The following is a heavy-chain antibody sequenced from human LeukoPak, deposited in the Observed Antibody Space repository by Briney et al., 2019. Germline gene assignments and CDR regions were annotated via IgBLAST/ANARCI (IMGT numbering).Heavy chain of an antibody. Sequence: GGSLRLSCAASGFTFSSYSMNWVRQAPGQGLEWVSSISSSSSYIYYADSVKGRFTISRDNAKNSLYLQMNSLRAEDTAVYYSARDLHYYDSSVYLYYMDVCGKGTTVTISS. CDR2: ISSSSSYI. J-gene: IGHJ6*03. CDR3: ARDLHYYDSSVYLYYMDV. D-gene: IGHD3-22*01. CDR1: GFTFSSYS. V-gene: IGHV3-21*01.